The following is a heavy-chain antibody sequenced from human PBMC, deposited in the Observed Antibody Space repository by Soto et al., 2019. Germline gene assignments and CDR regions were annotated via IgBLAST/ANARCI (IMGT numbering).Heavy chain of an antibody. Sequence: ASVKVSCKASGYTFTGYYMHWVRQAPGQGLEWMGWINPNSGGTNYAQKLQGRVTMTTDTSTSTAYMELRSLRSDDTAVYYCARGVVVVPAAWGHWFDPWGQGTLVTVSS. CDR3: ARGVVVVPAAWGHWFDP. CDR2: INPNSGGT. D-gene: IGHD2-2*01. CDR1: GYTFTGYY. V-gene: IGHV1-2*02. J-gene: IGHJ5*02.